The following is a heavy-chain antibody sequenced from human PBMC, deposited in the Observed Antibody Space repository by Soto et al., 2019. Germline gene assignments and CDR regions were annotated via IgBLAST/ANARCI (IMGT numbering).Heavy chain of an antibody. CDR3: AREGGDPSYYYYYGMDV. CDR2: ISGSGGST. CDR1: GFTFSSYA. V-gene: IGHV3-23*01. Sequence: EVQLLESGGGLVQPGGSLRLSCAASGFTFSSYAMSWVRQAPGKGLEWVSAISGSGGSTYYADSVKGRFTISRDNSKNTLYLQMNSLRAEDTAVYYCAREGGDPSYYYYYGMDVWGQGTTVTVSS. J-gene: IGHJ6*02. D-gene: IGHD4-17*01.